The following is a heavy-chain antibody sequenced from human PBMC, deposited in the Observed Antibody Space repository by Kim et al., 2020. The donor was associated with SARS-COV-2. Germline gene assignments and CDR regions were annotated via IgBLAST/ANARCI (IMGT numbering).Heavy chain of an antibody. J-gene: IGHJ4*02. CDR3: ARAGPYYDFWSGDWGY. CDR1: GYTFTGYY. D-gene: IGHD3-3*01. CDR2: INPNSGGT. Sequence: ASVKVSCKASGYTFTGYYMHWVRQAPGQGLEWMGWINPNSGGTNYAQKFQGRVTMTRDTSISTAYMELSRLRSDDTAVYYCARAGPYYDFWSGDWGYWGQGTLVTVSS. V-gene: IGHV1-2*02.